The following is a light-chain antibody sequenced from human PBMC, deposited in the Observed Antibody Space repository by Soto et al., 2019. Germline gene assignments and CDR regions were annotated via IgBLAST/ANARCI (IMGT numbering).Light chain of an antibody. V-gene: IGLV2-14*01. Sequence: QSVLTQPASVSGSPGQSITISCAGTSSDVGGYNYVSWYQQHPGKAPKLMIYEVSNRPSGVSTRFSGSKSGNTASLTISGLQAEDEADYYCSSYTGSTTRGVFGTGTKLTVL. CDR1: SSDVGGYNY. J-gene: IGLJ1*01. CDR3: SSYTGSTTRGV. CDR2: EVS.